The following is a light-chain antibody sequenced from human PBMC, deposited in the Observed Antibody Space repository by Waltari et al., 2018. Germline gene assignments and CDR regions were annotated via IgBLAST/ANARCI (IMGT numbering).Light chain of an antibody. CDR3: QHYVRLPVS. Sequence: EIVLTQSPGTLSSSPGESAPLSCRASQSDSRSLAWYQQKPGQAPRLLIYGASSRATGVPDRFSGSGSGTDFSLTISRLEPEDFAVYYWQHYVRLPVSLGQGTKVEIK. J-gene: IGKJ1*01. CDR1: QSDSRS. CDR2: GAS. V-gene: IGKV3-20*01.